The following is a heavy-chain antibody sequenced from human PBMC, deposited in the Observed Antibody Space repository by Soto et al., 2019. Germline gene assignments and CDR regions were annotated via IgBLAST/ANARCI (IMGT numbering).Heavy chain of an antibody. CDR3: ARDWESSVSTWSFGGF. J-gene: IGHJ4*02. D-gene: IGHD3-16*01. CDR2: IIPFLGVT. CDR1: GGTFSPYT. Sequence: ASVKVSCKASGGTFSPYTINWVRQAPGQGLEWMGRIIPFLGVTNYAQKFQARVTITADKSTSTAYMELSGLRFEDTAVYYRARDWESSVSTWSFGGFWGRGTLVTVSS. V-gene: IGHV1-69*04.